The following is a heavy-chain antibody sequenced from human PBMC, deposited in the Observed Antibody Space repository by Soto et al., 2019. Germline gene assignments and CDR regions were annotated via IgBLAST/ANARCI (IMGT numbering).Heavy chain of an antibody. J-gene: IGHJ5*02. CDR2: ISYDGSNK. CDR1: GFTFSSYG. V-gene: IGHV3-30*18. D-gene: IGHD6-19*01. CDR3: AKDRLVRPLNWFDP. Sequence: QVQLVESGGGVVQPGRSLRLSCAASGFTFSSYGMHWVRQAPGKGLEWVAVISYDGSNKYYADSVKGRFTISRDNSKNTLYLQMNSLRAEDTAVYYCAKDRLVRPLNWFDPWGQGTLATVSS.